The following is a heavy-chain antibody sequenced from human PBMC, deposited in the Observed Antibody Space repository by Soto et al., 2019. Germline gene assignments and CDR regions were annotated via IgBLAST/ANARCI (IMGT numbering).Heavy chain of an antibody. V-gene: IGHV3-30-3*01. CDR1: GFTFSSSA. D-gene: IGHD3-10*01. CDR2: IAYDGSNK. CDR3: ARDSPQGIDY. J-gene: IGHJ4*02. Sequence: QVQLVESGGGVVQPGRSLRLSCAASGFTFSSSAMHWVCQAPGKGLEWVAGIAYDGSNKYHADSVKGRFTISRDNSKNTLYVQMNSLRGEDTAVYYCARDSPQGIDYWGQGALVTVSS.